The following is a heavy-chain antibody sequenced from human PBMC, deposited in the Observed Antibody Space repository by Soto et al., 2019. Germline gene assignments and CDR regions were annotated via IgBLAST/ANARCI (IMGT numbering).Heavy chain of an antibody. V-gene: IGHV3-33*01. J-gene: IGHJ6*02. CDR2: IWYDGSNK. CDR3: ARDLGDIVVVPAAEYHRAPGGMDV. CDR1: GFTFSSYG. Sequence: GGSLRLSCAASGFTFSSYGMHWVRQAPGKGLEWVAVIWYDGSNKYYADSVKGRFTISRDNSKNTLYLQMNSLRAEDTAVYYCARDLGDIVVVPAAEYHRAPGGMDVWGQGTTVTVSS. D-gene: IGHD2-2*01.